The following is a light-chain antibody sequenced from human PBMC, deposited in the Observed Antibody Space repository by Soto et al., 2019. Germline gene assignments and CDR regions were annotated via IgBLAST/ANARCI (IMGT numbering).Light chain of an antibody. Sequence: QSVLTQPASVSGSPGQSITISCSGTMRDVGAYNLVSWYQQHPGTAPKLIIYEVRKRPSGISSRSSCSRSGNTASLTISGLQSEDEGDYYCRAYAARSTLVFGGGTKLTVL. CDR1: MRDVGAYNL. CDR3: RAYAARSTLV. V-gene: IGLV2-14*01. J-gene: IGLJ3*02. CDR2: EVR.